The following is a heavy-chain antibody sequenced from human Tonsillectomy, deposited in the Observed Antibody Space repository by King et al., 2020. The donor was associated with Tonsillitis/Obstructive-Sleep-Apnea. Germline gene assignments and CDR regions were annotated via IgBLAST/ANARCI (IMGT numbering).Heavy chain of an antibody. CDR2: ISWNSGNI. J-gene: IGHJ1*01. Sequence: QLVESGGGLVQPGRSLRLSCAGSGFTFDDYAIHWVRQAPGKGLEWVSGISWNSGNIVYADSVRGRFTISRDNAKKSLYLQMNSLRAEDTALYYCAKDSSRGHYQRLSGYFQHWGMGTLVTVSS. V-gene: IGHV3-9*01. D-gene: IGHD1-26*01. CDR1: GFTFDDYA. CDR3: AKDSSRGHYQRLSGYFQH.